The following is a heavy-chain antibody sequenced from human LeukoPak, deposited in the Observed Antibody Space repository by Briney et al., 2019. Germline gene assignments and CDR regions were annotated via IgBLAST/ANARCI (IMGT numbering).Heavy chain of an antibody. Sequence: GGSLRLSCAASGFTSSSYWMSWVRQAPGKGLEWVANIKKDGSEKYYVDSVKGRFTISRDNAKNSLYLQMNSLRAEDTAVYFCARGLYSSTTYYVDYWGQGTLVTVSS. CDR2: IKKDGSEK. CDR3: ARGLYSSTTYYVDY. J-gene: IGHJ4*02. D-gene: IGHD6-13*01. V-gene: IGHV3-7*03. CDR1: GFTSSSYW.